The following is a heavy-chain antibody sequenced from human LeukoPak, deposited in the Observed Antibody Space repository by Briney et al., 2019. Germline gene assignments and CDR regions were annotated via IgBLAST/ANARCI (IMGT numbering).Heavy chain of an antibody. V-gene: IGHV3-21*01. CDR3: ASIFGGFAFDY. CDR1: GFTFSSYS. Sequence: GGSLRLSCAASGFTFSSYSMNWVRQAPGKGLEWVSSISSSSYIYYADSVKGRFTISRDNAKNSLYLQMNSLRAEDTAVYYCASIFGGFAFDYWGQGTLVTVSS. J-gene: IGHJ4*02. D-gene: IGHD3-10*01. CDR2: ISSSSYI.